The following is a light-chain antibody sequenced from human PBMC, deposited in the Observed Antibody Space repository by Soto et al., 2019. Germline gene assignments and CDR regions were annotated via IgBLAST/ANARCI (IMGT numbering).Light chain of an antibody. CDR1: QSVISSH. CDR3: QQYGSSPPNT. J-gene: IGKJ2*01. CDR2: DAS. Sequence: EIVLTQSPGTLSLSPGERATLSCRASQSVISSHLAWYQQRPGQAPRLLIYDASSRATGIPDRFSGSGSGTDFTLMISRLEPEDFAVYYCQQYGSSPPNTFGQGTKLEI. V-gene: IGKV3-20*01.